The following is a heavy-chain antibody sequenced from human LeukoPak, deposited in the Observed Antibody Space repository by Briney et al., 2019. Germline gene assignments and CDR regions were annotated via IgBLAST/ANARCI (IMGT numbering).Heavy chain of an antibody. V-gene: IGHV4-34*01. CDR2: INHSGRT. J-gene: IGHJ3*02. D-gene: IGHD2-21*02. CDR3: ARGVVVVTAIMGSYAFDI. Sequence: PSETLSLTCAVYGGSFSGYYWIWIRQPPGKGLEWIGEINHSGRTNYNPSLKSRVTISVDTSKNQFSLKLSSVTAADTAVYYCARGVVVVTAIMGSYAFDIWGQGTMVTVSS. CDR1: GGSFSGYY.